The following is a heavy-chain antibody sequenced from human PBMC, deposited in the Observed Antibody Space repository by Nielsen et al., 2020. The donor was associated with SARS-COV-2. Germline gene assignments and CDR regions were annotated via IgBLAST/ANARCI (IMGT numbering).Heavy chain of an antibody. J-gene: IGHJ4*02. D-gene: IGHD1-26*01. Sequence: ASVKVSCKASGGTFSSYAISWVRQAPGQGLEWMGWISAYNGNTNYAQKVQGRVTMTTDTSTSTAYMELRSLRSDDTAVYYCARDKWNSGSPRSFDYWGQGTLVTVSP. CDR2: ISAYNGNT. V-gene: IGHV1-18*01. CDR1: GGTFSSYA. CDR3: ARDKWNSGSPRSFDY.